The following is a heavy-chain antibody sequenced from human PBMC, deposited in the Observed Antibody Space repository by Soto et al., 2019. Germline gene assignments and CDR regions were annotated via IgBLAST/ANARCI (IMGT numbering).Heavy chain of an antibody. CDR1: VFTFSSYA. CDR3: ARGSAYSDYDLEY. Sequence: GGSLRLSGAASVFTFSSYAMTWVRQAPGKGLEWVSGVSGTGGSAYYADSVKGRFTISRDKSTNTLYLHMNSLRAEDTAVYYCARGSAYSDYDLEYWGQGTLVTVSS. J-gene: IGHJ4*02. V-gene: IGHV3-23*01. CDR2: VSGTGGSA. D-gene: IGHD4-17*01.